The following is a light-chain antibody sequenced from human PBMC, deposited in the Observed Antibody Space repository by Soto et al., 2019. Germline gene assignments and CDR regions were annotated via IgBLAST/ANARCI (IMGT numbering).Light chain of an antibody. J-gene: IGKJ4*01. Sequence: DIQMTQSPSSLSASVGDRVTITCRASQGIGSDLGWYQQKPGKAPKRLIYAASSLQSGVPSRFSGSGSGTEFTLTISSLQPEDFATYYWLQHNSYPPTFGGGTKVEIK. CDR1: QGIGSD. CDR3: LQHNSYPPT. V-gene: IGKV1-17*01. CDR2: AAS.